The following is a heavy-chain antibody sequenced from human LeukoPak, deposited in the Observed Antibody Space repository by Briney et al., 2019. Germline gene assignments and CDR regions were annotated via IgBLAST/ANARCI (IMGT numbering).Heavy chain of an antibody. V-gene: IGHV3-21*01. Sequence: GGSLRLSCAASGFTLSSYSMNWVRQAPGKGLEWVSFISTSSSYIYYADSVKGRFIISRDNARKSLYLQMNSLRAEDTAVYYCARATRGGYDGYFDYWGQGTLVTVSS. CDR1: GFTLSSYS. J-gene: IGHJ4*02. CDR3: ARATRGGYDGYFDY. CDR2: ISTSSSYI. D-gene: IGHD5-12*01.